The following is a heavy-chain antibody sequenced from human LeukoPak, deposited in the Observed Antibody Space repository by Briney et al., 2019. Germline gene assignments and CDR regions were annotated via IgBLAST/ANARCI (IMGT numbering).Heavy chain of an antibody. V-gene: IGHV4-4*07. J-gene: IGHJ6*02. CDR1: GGSISSYY. CDR2: IYTSGST. CDR3: ARDNYGDHPYYYYYGMDV. D-gene: IGHD4-17*01. Sequence: SETLSLTCTVSGGSISSYYWSWIRQPAGKGLEWIGRIYTSGSTNYNPSLKSRVTMSVDTSKNQISLKLSSVTAADTAVYYCARDNYGDHPYYYYYGMDVWGQGTTVTVSS.